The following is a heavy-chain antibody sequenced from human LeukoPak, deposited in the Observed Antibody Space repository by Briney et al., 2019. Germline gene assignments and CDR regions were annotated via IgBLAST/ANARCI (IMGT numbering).Heavy chain of an antibody. CDR2: IIPIFGTA. CDR1: GGTFSSYA. J-gene: IGHJ5*02. V-gene: IGHV1-69*13. D-gene: IGHD3-10*01. Sequence: SVKVSCKASGGTFSSYAISWVRQAPGQGLEWMGGIIPIFGTANYAQKFQGRVTITADESTSTAYMELSSLRTEDTAVYYCARVPRRGDRFDPWGQGTLVTVSS. CDR3: ARVPRRGDRFDP.